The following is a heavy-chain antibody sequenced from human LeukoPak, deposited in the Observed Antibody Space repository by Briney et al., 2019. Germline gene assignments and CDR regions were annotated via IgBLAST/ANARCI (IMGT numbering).Heavy chain of an antibody. J-gene: IGHJ3*02. V-gene: IGHV4-59*01. D-gene: IGHD5-24*01. CDR3: AREMATYRDAFDI. CDR1: GGSISSYY. CDR2: IYYSGST. Sequence: SETLSLTCTVSGGSISSYYWSWIRQPPGKGLEWIGYIYYSGSTNHNPSLKSRVTISVDTSKNQFSLKLSSVTAADTAVYYCAREMATYRDAFDIWGQGTMVTVSS.